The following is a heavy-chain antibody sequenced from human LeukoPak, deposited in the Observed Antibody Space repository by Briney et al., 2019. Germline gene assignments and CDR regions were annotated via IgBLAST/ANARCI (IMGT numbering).Heavy chain of an antibody. J-gene: IGHJ4*02. Sequence: GGSLRLSCIASGFTFSIYGMHWVRQAPGKGLEWVALISPDESNKYYADSVKGRFTISRDNSKNTLYLQMNSLRAEDTAVYYCAQGAYFYDSSPFYPGFWGQGILVTVSS. CDR2: ISPDESNK. V-gene: IGHV3-30*18. D-gene: IGHD3-22*01. CDR1: GFTFSIYG. CDR3: AQGAYFYDSSPFYPGF.